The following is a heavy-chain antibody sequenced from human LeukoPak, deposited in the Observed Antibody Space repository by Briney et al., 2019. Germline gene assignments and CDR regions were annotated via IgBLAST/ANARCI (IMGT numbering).Heavy chain of an antibody. Sequence: PSQTLSLTCTVSGGSISSGSYYWSWIRQPAGKGLEWIGRIYTSGSTNYNPSLKSRVTISVDTSKNQFSLKLSSVTAADTAVYYCARGQGAATYSSSWCPTPYYFDYWGQGTLVTVSS. J-gene: IGHJ4*02. D-gene: IGHD6-13*01. CDR2: IYTSGST. CDR1: GGSISSGSYY. V-gene: IGHV4-61*02. CDR3: ARGQGAATYSSSWCPTPYYFDY.